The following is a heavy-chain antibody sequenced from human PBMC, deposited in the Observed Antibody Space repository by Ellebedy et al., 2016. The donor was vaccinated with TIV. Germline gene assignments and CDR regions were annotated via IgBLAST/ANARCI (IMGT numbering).Heavy chain of an antibody. D-gene: IGHD3-10*01. CDR3: VKSSSGHPEVRGSCFDF. CDR1: GFTFSSYD. Sequence: GESLKISCAASGFTFSSYDMHWVRQGTGKGLEWVSAIGTAGDTYYPGSVKGRFTISRENAKNSLYLQITSLRAEDTAVYYCVKSSSGHPEVRGSCFDFWGQGTLVTVSS. CDR2: IGTAGDT. V-gene: IGHV3-13*01. J-gene: IGHJ4*02.